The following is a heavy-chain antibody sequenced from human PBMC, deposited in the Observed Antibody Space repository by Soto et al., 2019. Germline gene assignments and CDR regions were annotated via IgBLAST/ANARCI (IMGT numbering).Heavy chain of an antibody. Sequence: SETLSLTCTVSGGSISSGDYYWSWIRQPPGKGLEWIGYIYYSGSTYYNPSLKSRVTISVDTSKNQFSLKLSSVTAADTAVYYCARGDSSGYYFSPYFDYWGQGTLVTVSS. CDR3: ARGDSSGYYFSPYFDY. J-gene: IGHJ4*02. CDR2: IYYSGST. CDR1: GGSISSGDYY. D-gene: IGHD3-22*01. V-gene: IGHV4-30-4*01.